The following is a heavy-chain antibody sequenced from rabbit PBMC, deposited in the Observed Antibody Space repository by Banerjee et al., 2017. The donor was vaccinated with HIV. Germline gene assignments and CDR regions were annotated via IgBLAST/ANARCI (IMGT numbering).Heavy chain of an antibody. D-gene: IGHD8-1*01. Sequence: QEQLEESGGDLVKPGASLTLTCTASGFSFSSVYDMCWVRQAPGKGLEWIACIGTADGNTFYANWAKGRVTVSKTSSTTVTLEMTSPTAADTATYFCASDYAGSSYYDLWGPGTLVTVS. CDR3: ASDYAGSSYYDL. CDR2: IGTADGNT. J-gene: IGHJ4*01. V-gene: IGHV1S45*01. CDR1: GFSFSSVYD.